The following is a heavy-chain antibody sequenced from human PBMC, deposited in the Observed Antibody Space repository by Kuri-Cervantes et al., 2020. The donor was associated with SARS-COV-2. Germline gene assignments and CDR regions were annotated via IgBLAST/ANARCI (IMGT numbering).Heavy chain of an antibody. CDR1: GGTFSSYA. J-gene: IGHJ4*02. V-gene: IGHV1-69*04. CDR3: AQEHVYPGMVFDY. Sequence: SSVKVSCKASGGTFSSYAIRWVRQAPGQGLEWMGRIIPILGIANYAQKCQGRVTINADKSTSTPYMELSSLRSDDTAVYYRAQEHVYPGMVFDYWGQGTLVTVSS. CDR2: IIPILGIA. D-gene: IGHD5-18*01.